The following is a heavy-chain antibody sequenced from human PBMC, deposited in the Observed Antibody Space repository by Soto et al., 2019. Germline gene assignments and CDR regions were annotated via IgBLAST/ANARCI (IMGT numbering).Heavy chain of an antibody. J-gene: IGHJ6*02. D-gene: IGHD3-16*01. CDR2: INPESGST. Sequence: ASVKVSCKASDYTFSAYYLEWVRQAPGQGLEWMGWINPESGSTKYAEKFQGRVTVTRDTPISTTYMELTGLSPDDTAIYYCGRGRGGVHGFRGPYLAMDVSGQGTTITVSS. CDR3: GRGRGGVHGFRGPYLAMDV. V-gene: IGHV1-2*02. CDR1: DYTFSAYY.